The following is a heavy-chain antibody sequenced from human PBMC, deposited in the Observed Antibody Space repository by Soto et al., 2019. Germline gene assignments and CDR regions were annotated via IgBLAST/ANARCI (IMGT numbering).Heavy chain of an antibody. CDR3: ARGSQVRGLIQWAYYYYGMDV. Sequence: XAVKVSCTASGYPFSSYAMRWVRQAPGQRLEWMGWINAGNGNTEYSQKFQGRVTITRDASASTAYMELSSLRSEDTAVYYCARGSQVRGLIQWAYYYYGMDVCGQGTTVTVSS. D-gene: IGHD3-10*01. V-gene: IGHV1-3*01. CDR1: GYPFSSYA. J-gene: IGHJ6*02. CDR2: INAGNGNT.